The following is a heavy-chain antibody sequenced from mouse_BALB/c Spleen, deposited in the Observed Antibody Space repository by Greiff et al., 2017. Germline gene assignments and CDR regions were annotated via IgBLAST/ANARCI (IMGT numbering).Heavy chain of an antibody. CDR2: IYPGNGDT. V-gene: IGHV1-12*01. J-gene: IGHJ2*01. Sequence: LQQPGAELVKPGASVKMSCKASGYTFTSYNMHWVKQTPGQGLEWIGAIYPGNGDTSYNQKFKGKATLTADKSSSTAYMQLSSLTSEDSAVYYCARANWDAYYFDYWGQGTTLTVSS. D-gene: IGHD4-1*01. CDR3: ARANWDAYYFDY. CDR1: GYTFTSYN.